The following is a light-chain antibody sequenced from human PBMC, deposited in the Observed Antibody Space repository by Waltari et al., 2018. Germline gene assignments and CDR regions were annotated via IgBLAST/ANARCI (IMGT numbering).Light chain of an antibody. V-gene: IGLV1-51*02. Sequence: QSVLTQPPSVSAAPGQRVTISCSGGSSHIGNNYVSWYRQFPGTAPKLLIYENTERPSGIPGRFSGSKSGTSATLDITGLQAGDEADYYCGTWDSSLSGAVLGGGTHLTVL. CDR1: SSHIGNNY. CDR3: GTWDSSLSGAV. CDR2: ENT. J-gene: IGLJ7*01.